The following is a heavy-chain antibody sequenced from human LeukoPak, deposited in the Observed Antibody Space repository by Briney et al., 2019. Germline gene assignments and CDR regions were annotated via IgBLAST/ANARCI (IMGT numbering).Heavy chain of an antibody. J-gene: IGHJ4*02. V-gene: IGHV1-2*02. Sequence: PSVNLSCKASGYTFTAYYMNWVRQAPGQGLEWMGWINPNSGGTNYAQKFQGRVTITRDTSISTAYMELSSLYSDDTAMYYCTRALGSDYWGQGTLVTDSS. D-gene: IGHD1-26*01. CDR2: INPNSGGT. CDR3: TRALGSDY. CDR1: GYTFTAYY.